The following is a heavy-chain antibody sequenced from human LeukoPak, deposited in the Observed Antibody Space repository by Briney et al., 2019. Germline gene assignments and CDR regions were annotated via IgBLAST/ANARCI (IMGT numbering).Heavy chain of an antibody. V-gene: IGHV3-74*01. CDR3: ARGSRTIELGDDY. CDR1: GFTFSSYW. J-gene: IGHJ4*02. Sequence: PGGSLRLSCAASGFTFSSYWMHWVRQAPGKGLVWVSRINSDGSSTSYADSVKGRFTISRDNAKNSLYLQMNSLRAEDTAVYYCARGSRTIELGDDYWGQGTLVTVSS. CDR2: INSDGSST. D-gene: IGHD5-24*01.